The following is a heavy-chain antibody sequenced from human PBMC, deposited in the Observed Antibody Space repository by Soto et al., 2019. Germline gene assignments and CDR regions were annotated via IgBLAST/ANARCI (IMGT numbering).Heavy chain of an antibody. D-gene: IGHD2-2*01. Sequence: EVQLLESGGGLVQPGGSLRLSCAASGFTFSSYAMSWVRQAPGKGLEWVSAISGSGGSTYYADSVKGRFTISRDNSKKTLYLPMNRLRAEDTAVYSCAKGGEGKAAMKLSGYYFAYWGQGTLVTVSS. J-gene: IGHJ4*02. CDR2: ISGSGGST. V-gene: IGHV3-23*01. CDR1: GFTFSSYA. CDR3: AKGGEGKAAMKLSGYYFAY.